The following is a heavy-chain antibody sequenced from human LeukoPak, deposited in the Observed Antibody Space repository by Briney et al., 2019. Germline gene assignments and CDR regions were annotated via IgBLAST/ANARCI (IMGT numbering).Heavy chain of an antibody. CDR3: ARVSSGATTVDY. V-gene: IGHV4-59*12. CDR1: GGSISSYY. Sequence: SETLSLTCTVSGGSISSYYWSWIRQPPGKGLEWIGYIYYSGSTNYNPSLKSRVTISVDKSKNQFSLKLSSVTAADTAVYYCARVSSGATTVDYWGQGTLVTVSS. D-gene: IGHD1-26*01. J-gene: IGHJ4*02. CDR2: IYYSGST.